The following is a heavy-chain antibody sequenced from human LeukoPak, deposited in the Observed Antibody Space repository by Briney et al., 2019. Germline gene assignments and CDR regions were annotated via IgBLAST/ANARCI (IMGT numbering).Heavy chain of an antibody. V-gene: IGHV3-23*01. CDR3: ATGDDSSGYYYAPTFDY. J-gene: IGHJ4*02. CDR1: GFTFSSYA. Sequence: GGSLRLSCAASGFTFSSYAMSWVRQAPGKGLEWASAISGSGGSTYYADSVKGRFTISRDNSKNTLYLQMNSLRAEDTAVYYCATGDDSSGYYYAPTFDYWGQGTLVIVSS. D-gene: IGHD3-22*01. CDR2: ISGSGGST.